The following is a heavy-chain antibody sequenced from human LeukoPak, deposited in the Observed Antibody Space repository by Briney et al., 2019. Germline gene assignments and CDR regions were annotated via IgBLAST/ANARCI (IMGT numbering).Heavy chain of an antibody. Sequence: GGSLRLSCAASGFTFSSYSMNWVRQAPGKGLEWVSSISSSSSYIYYADSVKGRFTISRDNAKNPLYLQMNSLRAEDTAVYYCARVSSMGAVYYFDYWGQGTLVTVSS. V-gene: IGHV3-21*01. CDR1: GFTFSSYS. CDR2: ISSSSSYI. D-gene: IGHD1-26*01. J-gene: IGHJ4*02. CDR3: ARVSSMGAVYYFDY.